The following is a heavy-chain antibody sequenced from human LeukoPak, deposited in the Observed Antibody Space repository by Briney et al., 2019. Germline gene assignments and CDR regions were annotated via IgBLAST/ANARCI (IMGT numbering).Heavy chain of an antibody. Sequence: SETLSLTCTVSGGSISSYYWGWIRQPAGKGLEWIGRIYTSGSTNYNPSLKSRVTMSVDTSKNQFSLKLSSVTAADTAVYYCARVGQQLGTFDYWGQGTLVTVSS. CDR1: GGSISSYY. CDR2: IYTSGST. D-gene: IGHD6-13*01. CDR3: ARVGQQLGTFDY. V-gene: IGHV4-4*07. J-gene: IGHJ4*02.